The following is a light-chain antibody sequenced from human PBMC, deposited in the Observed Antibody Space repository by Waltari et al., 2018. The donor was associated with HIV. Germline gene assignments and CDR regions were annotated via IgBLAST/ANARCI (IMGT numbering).Light chain of an antibody. V-gene: IGLV1-44*01. CDR2: SKN. Sequence: QSFLTQPPSASGTPGRRVVISCSGNTSNVGSNPVNWYRQVPGTAPKLLMFSKNQRPSGVTDRFSGSKSGTSASLAIKGLQSEDEADYYCAARDDSLNVWVFGGGTKLTVL. J-gene: IGLJ3*02. CDR3: AARDDSLNVWV. CDR1: TSNVGSNP.